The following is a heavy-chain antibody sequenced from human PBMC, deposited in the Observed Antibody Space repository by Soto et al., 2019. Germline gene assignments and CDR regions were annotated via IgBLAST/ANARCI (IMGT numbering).Heavy chain of an antibody. CDR1: GFTFSSYS. V-gene: IGHV3-21*01. J-gene: IGHJ3*02. Sequence: EVQLVESGGGLVKPGGSLRLSCAASGFTFSSYSMNWVRQAPGKGLEWVSSISSSSSYIYYADSVKGRFTISRDNAKNSLYLQMNSLRAEDTAVYYCARPMNYYDSSGGAFDIWGQGTMVTVSS. CDR2: ISSSSSYI. CDR3: ARPMNYYDSSGGAFDI. D-gene: IGHD3-22*01.